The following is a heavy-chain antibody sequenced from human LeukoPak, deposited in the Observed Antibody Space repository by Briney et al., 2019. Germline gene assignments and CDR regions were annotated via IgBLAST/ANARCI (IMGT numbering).Heavy chain of an antibody. V-gene: IGHV4-31*11. CDR3: ARVVRWVKSSYGSGSYSSNWFDP. CDR1: GGSISSGGYY. J-gene: IGHJ5*02. CDR2: IYYSGST. Sequence: PSETLSLTCAVSGGSISSGGYYWSWIRQHPGKGLEWIGYIYYSGSTYYNPSLKSRVTISVDTSKNQFSLKLSSVTAADTAVYYCARVVRWVKSSYGSGSYSSNWFDPWGQGTLVTVSS. D-gene: IGHD3-10*01.